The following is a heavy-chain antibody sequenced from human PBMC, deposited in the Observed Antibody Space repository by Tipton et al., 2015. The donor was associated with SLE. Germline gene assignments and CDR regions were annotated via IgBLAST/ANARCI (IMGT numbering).Heavy chain of an antibody. D-gene: IGHD3-22*01. CDR3: ARDEYRYDTTGYHLLGHFDF. CDR2: VYRTGKN. V-gene: IGHV4-61*02. CDR1: GGSISSGSYY. Sequence: TLSLTCTVSGGSISSGSYYWSWIRQPAGKGPEFIGSVYRTGKNYYNPSLKSRVTISVDTSKNQFSLNLSSVTAADTAVYYCARDEYRYDTTGYHLLGHFDFWGQGTLVTVSS. J-gene: IGHJ4*02.